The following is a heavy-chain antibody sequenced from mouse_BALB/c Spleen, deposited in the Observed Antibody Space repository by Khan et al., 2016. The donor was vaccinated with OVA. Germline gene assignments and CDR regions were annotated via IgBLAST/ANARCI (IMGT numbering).Heavy chain of an antibody. J-gene: IGHJ2*01. CDR1: GYIFTSYW. CDR3: AREEALYYFDY. D-gene: IGHD3-2*02. CDR2: IYPGTDNT. V-gene: IGHV1S132*01. Sequence: QVRLQQSGAELVRPGTSVKLSCKTSGYIFTSYWIHWVKQRSGQGLEWIARIYPGTDNTYYNEKFKDKATLTADKSSSTAYLQLSSLKSEDSAVFFCAREEALYYFDYWGQGTTLTVSS.